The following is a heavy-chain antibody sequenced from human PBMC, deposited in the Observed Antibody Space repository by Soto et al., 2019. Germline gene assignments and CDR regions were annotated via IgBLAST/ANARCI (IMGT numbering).Heavy chain of an antibody. CDR2: INHSGST. CDR1: GGSISSGDYY. Sequence: SETLSLTCTVSGGSISSGDYYWSWIRQPPGKGLEWIGEINHSGSTNYNPSLKSRVTISVDTSKNQFSLKLSSVTAADTAVYYCARDKQYQLLRYYYYGMDVWGQGTTVTVSS. D-gene: IGHD2-2*01. J-gene: IGHJ6*02. V-gene: IGHV4-39*07. CDR3: ARDKQYQLLRYYYYGMDV.